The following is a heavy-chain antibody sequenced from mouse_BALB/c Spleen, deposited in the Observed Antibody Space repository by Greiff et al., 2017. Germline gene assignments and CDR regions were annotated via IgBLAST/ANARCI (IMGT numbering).Heavy chain of an antibody. CDR2: ISYDGSN. Sequence: EVKLMESGPGLVKPSQSLSLTCSVTGYSITSGYYWNWIRQFPGNKLEWMGYISYDGSNNYNPSLKNRISITRDTSKNQFFLKLNSVTTEDTATYYCARELRVGAMDDWGQGTSVTVSS. D-gene: IGHD1-1*01. CDR1: GYSITSGYY. J-gene: IGHJ4*01. V-gene: IGHV3-6*02. CDR3: ARELRVGAMDD.